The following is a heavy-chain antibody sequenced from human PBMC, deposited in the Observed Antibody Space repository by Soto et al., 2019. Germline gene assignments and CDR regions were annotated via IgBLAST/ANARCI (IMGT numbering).Heavy chain of an antibody. V-gene: IGHV1-18*01. D-gene: IGHD2-21*01. J-gene: IGHJ5*02. Sequence: ASVKVSCKASGYTFASYAISWMRQAPGQGLEWMGWISAYNGNTNYAQKLQGRVTMTTDTSTSTAYMELRSLRSDDTAVYYCARDHSYSYNWFDPWGQGTLVTVSS. CDR3: ARDHSYSYNWFDP. CDR1: GYTFASYA. CDR2: ISAYNGNT.